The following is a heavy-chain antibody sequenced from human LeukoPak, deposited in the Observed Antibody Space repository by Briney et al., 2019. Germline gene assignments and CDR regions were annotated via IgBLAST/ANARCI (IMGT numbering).Heavy chain of an antibody. CDR2: ISSSGSTT. V-gene: IGHV3-48*01. Sequence: PGGSLRLSCAASGFTFSSYGMHWVRQAPGKGLEWVSYISSSGSTTYYADSVKGRFTISRDNSKNTVHLQMNSLRAEDTAMYYCARRAGDYSHPYDYWGQGTLVTVSS. CDR1: GFTFSSYG. D-gene: IGHD3-22*01. CDR3: ARRAGDYSHPYDY. J-gene: IGHJ4*02.